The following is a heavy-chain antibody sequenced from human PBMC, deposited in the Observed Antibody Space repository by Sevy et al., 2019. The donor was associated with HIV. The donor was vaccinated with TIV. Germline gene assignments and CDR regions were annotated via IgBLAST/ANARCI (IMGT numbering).Heavy chain of an antibody. Sequence: GGSLRLSCSASGFTFSSYAMHWVRQAPGKGLEYVSAISSNGASTYYADSVKGRFTISRDNSKNTLYLQMSSRRAEDTAVYYCLKSSDYYDSIGYSLTYNWFDPWGQGTLVTVSS. CDR2: ISSNGAST. D-gene: IGHD3-22*01. CDR1: GFTFSSYA. V-gene: IGHV3-64D*06. CDR3: LKSSDYYDSIGYSLTYNWFDP. J-gene: IGHJ5*02.